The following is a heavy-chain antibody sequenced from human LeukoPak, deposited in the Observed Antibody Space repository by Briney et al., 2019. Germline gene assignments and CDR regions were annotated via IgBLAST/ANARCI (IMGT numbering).Heavy chain of an antibody. D-gene: IGHD6-13*01. CDR1: GFTFSRYW. V-gene: IGHV3-74*01. Sequence: GSLRLSCAASGFTFSRYWMHWVRQAPGKGLVWVSRINSDGSYTSYADFVKGRFTISRDNAKNTVYLQMNSLRAEDTAVYYCARESMGIAAVSPPSVFDYWGQGTLVTVSS. J-gene: IGHJ4*02. CDR2: INSDGSYT. CDR3: ARESMGIAAVSPPSVFDY.